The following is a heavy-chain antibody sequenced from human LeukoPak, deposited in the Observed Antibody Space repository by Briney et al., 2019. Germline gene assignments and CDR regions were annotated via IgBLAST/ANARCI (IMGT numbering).Heavy chain of an antibody. CDR2: IRYDGSNK. CDR1: EFTFSSYG. J-gene: IGHJ4*02. CDR3: AKDWGQRGVGASLGH. D-gene: IGHD1-26*01. V-gene: IGHV3-30*02. Sequence: GGSLRLSCVASEFTFSSYGMHWVRQAPGKGLEWVAFIRYDGSNKYYADSVMGRFTISRDNSKNTVDLQINSLRHEDTAVYYCAKDWGQRGVGASLGHWGQGTLVIVSS.